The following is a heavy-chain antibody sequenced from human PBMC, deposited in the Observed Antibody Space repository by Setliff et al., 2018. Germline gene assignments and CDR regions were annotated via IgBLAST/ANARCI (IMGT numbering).Heavy chain of an antibody. J-gene: IGHJ4*02. Sequence: GGSLRLSCAASGFTFSSYWMHWVRQDPGKGLVWVSRVNDDGSNKYYADSVKGRFTVSRDNAKNTLYLEMKSLRVEDTAVYYCARDFRRYWSDYWGQGTLVTVSS. V-gene: IGHV3-74*01. CDR2: VNDDGSNK. CDR1: GFTFSSYW. CDR3: ARDFRRYWSDY. D-gene: IGHD2-8*02.